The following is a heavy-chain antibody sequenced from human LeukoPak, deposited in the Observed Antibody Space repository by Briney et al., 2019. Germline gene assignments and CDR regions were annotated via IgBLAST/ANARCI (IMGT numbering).Heavy chain of an antibody. Sequence: ASVKVSCKASEYTFTDYYIHWVRQAPGQGLEWMGWINPHSGGTNYAQKFQGRVTMTRDTSISTAYMELSRLRSDDTAVYYCARGGDYVWGSYRTNTRRLWFDYWGQGTLVTVSS. V-gene: IGHV1-2*02. D-gene: IGHD3-16*02. CDR2: INPHSGGT. J-gene: IGHJ4*02. CDR1: EYTFTDYY. CDR3: ARGGDYVWGSYRTNTRRLWFDY.